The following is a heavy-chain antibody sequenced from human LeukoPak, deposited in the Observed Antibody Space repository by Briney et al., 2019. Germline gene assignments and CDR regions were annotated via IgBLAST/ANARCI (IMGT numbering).Heavy chain of an antibody. CDR2: IYYSGST. V-gene: IGHV4-59*01. Sequence: SETLSLTCTVSGGSISSYYWSWIRQPPGKGLEWIGYIYYSGSTNYNPSLKSRVTISVDTSKNQFSLKLSSVTAADTAVYYCARGDTWLKWRYFDYWGQGTLVTVSS. D-gene: IGHD5-24*01. CDR3: ARGDTWLKWRYFDY. CDR1: GGSISSYY. J-gene: IGHJ4*02.